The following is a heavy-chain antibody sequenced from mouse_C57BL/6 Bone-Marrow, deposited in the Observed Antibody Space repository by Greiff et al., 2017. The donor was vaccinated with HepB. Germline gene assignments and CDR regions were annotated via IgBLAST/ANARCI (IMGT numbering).Heavy chain of an antibody. Sequence: LQESGAELARPGASVKLSCKASGYTFTSYGISWVKQRTGQGLEWIGEIYPRSGNTYYNEKFKGKATLTADKSSSTAYMELRSLTSEDSAVYFWAPKGYYYGSSYDFDYWGQGTTLTVSS. CDR1: GYTFTSYG. D-gene: IGHD1-1*01. J-gene: IGHJ2*01. V-gene: IGHV1-81*01. CDR2: IYPRSGNT. CDR3: APKGYYYGSSYDFDY.